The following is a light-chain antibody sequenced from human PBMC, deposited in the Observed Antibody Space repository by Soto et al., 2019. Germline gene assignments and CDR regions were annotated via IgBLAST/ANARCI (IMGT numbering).Light chain of an antibody. V-gene: IGKV1-17*03. Sequence: DIQMTQSPSAMSASVGDRVTITCRASQGISNYLAWFQQKPGKVPKRLIYGASSLQGGVPSRFSGSGSGTECTLTISILQPEDCATYYCLQHNSYPLPFGGGTKVEIK. CDR2: GAS. CDR3: LQHNSYPLP. CDR1: QGISNY. J-gene: IGKJ4*01.